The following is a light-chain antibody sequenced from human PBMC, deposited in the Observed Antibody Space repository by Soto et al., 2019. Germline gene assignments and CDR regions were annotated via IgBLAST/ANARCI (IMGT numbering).Light chain of an antibody. CDR1: SGHSSYA. Sequence: QPVLTQSPSASASLGASVKLTCTLSSGHSSYAIAWHQQQPEKGPRYLMKLDSDGSHTKGDAIPDRFSGSSSGAERYLTISSLKSEDEADYYCQTWGTGINVVFGGGTKITVL. CDR3: QTWGTGINVV. V-gene: IGLV4-69*01. J-gene: IGLJ2*01. CDR2: LDSDGSH.